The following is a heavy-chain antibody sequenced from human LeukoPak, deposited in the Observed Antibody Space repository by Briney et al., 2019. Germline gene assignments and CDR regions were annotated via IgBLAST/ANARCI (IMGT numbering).Heavy chain of an antibody. CDR2: ISGSGGST. CDR1: GFTFSSYA. J-gene: IGHJ4*02. V-gene: IGHV3-23*01. D-gene: IGHD3-3*01. CDR3: ARDGSYYDFWSGYLDY. Sequence: GGSLRLSCAASGFTFSSYAMSWVRQAPGKGLEWVSAISGSGGSTYYADSVKGRFTISRDNSKNTLYLQMNSLRAEDTAVYYCARDGSYYDFWSGYLDYWGQGTLVTVSS.